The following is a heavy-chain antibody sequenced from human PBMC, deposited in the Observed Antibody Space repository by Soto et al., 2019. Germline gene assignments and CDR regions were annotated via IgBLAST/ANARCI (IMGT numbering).Heavy chain of an antibody. CDR3: ARGNPIAVADAFDI. V-gene: IGHV4-59*07. CDR2: IYYSGST. D-gene: IGHD6-19*01. Sequence: SDTLSLTCTVSGGSISSYYWSWIRQPPGKGLEWIGYIYYSGSTNYNPSLKSRVTISVDTSKNQFSLKLSSVTAADTAVYYCARGNPIAVADAFDIWGQGTMVTVSS. J-gene: IGHJ3*02. CDR1: GGSISSYY.